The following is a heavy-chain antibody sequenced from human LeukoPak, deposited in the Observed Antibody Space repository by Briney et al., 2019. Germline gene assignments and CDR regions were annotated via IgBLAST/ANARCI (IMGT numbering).Heavy chain of an antibody. V-gene: IGHV4-39*02. CDR1: GGWISSSSYY. J-gene: IGHJ6*02. CDR3: AREGARLLWIGEFGKDGMDV. Sequence: PSQTLSLTCALSGGWISSSSYYWCWLRQPPAKGQQGIGSFYYCGRTYYNPSLTGRVTISVDTSKNQFSLKLSSVTAADTAVYYCAREGARLLWIGEFGKDGMDVWGQGTTVTVSS. D-gene: IGHD3-10*01. CDR2: FYYCGRT.